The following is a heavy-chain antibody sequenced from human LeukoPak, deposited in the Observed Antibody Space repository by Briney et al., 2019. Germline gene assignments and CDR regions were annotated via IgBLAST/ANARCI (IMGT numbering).Heavy chain of an antibody. CDR3: ARVSSYGSGSYYHYYFDY. V-gene: IGHV3-53*01. CDR2: IYCGGTT. J-gene: IGHJ4*02. CDR1: GFTVSRNY. Sequence: PGGSLRLSCAASGFTVSRNYMSWVRQAPGKGLEWVSVIYCGGTTSYAASVKGRFTISRDNSKNTLFLQLNSLRAEDTAVYYCARVSSYGSGSYYHYYFDYWGQGTLVTVSS. D-gene: IGHD3-10*01.